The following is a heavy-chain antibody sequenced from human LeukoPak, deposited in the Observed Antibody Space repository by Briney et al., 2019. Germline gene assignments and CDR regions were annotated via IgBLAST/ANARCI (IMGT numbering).Heavy chain of an antibody. CDR3: ARDPTYYYDSSAYPRWYFDY. Sequence: ASVKVSCKASGYTFTCYYMHWVRQAPGQGLEWMGWTNPNSGGTNYAQKFQGRVTMTRDTSISTAYMELSRLRSDDTAVYYCARDPTYYYDSSAYPRWYFDYWGQGTLVTVSS. D-gene: IGHD3-22*01. CDR2: TNPNSGGT. V-gene: IGHV1-2*02. CDR1: GYTFTCYY. J-gene: IGHJ4*02.